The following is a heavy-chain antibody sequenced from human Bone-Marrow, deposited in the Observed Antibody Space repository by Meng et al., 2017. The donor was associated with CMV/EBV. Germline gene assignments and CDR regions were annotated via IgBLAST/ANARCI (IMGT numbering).Heavy chain of an antibody. CDR2: IRYDGSNK. CDR1: GFTFSSYG. J-gene: IGHJ6*02. V-gene: IGHV3-30*02. Sequence: GESLKISCAASGFTFSSYGMHWVRQAPGKGLEWVAFIRYDGSNKYYADSVKGRFTISRDNSKNTLYLQMNSLRAEDTAVYYCARERTDFWSGYPPGGGMDVWGQGTTVTVSS. D-gene: IGHD3-3*01. CDR3: ARERTDFWSGYPPGGGMDV.